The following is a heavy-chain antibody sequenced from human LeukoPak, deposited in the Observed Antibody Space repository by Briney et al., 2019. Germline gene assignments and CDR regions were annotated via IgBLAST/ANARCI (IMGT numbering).Heavy chain of an antibody. CDR1: GGTFSSYA. D-gene: IGHD3-22*01. CDR2: IIPILGIA. V-gene: IGHV1-69*04. CDR3: AGDYYDSSGYAEYFQH. J-gene: IGHJ1*01. Sequence: ASVKVSCKASGGTFSSYAISWVRLAPGQGLEWMGRIIPILGIANYAQKFQGRVTITADKSTSTAYMELRSLRSDDTAVYYCAGDYYDSSGYAEYFQHWGQGTLVTVSS.